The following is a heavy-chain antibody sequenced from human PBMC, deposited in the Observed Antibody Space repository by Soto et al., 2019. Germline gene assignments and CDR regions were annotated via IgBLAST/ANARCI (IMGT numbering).Heavy chain of an antibody. D-gene: IGHD6-6*01. CDR2: TYYRSKWYN. CDR3: ARGTGGSSLFSNYYYYGKDV. CDR1: GDSVSSNSAA. Sequence: SQTLSLTCAISGDSVSSNSAAWNWIRQSPSRGLEWLGRTYYRSKWYNDYAVSVKSRITINPDTSKNQFSLQLNSVTPEDTAVYYCARGTGGSSLFSNYYYYGKDVWGQGTTVTVSS. J-gene: IGHJ6*02. V-gene: IGHV6-1*01.